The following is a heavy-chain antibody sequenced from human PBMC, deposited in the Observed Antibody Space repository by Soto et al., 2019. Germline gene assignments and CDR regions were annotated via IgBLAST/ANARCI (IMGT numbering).Heavy chain of an antibody. CDR1: GFTFSSYA. CDR3: VKDTVRYFDWSHSDY. Sequence: PGGSLRLSCSASGFTFSSYAMHWVRQAPGKGLEYVSAISSNGGSTYYADSVKGRFTISRDNSKNTLYLQMSSLRAEDTAVYYCVKDTVRYFDWSHSDYWGQGTLVTVSS. V-gene: IGHV3-64D*08. J-gene: IGHJ4*02. CDR2: ISSNGGST. D-gene: IGHD3-9*01.